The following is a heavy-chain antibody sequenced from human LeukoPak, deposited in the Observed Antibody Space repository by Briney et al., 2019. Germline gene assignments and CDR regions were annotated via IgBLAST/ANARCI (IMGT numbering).Heavy chain of an antibody. CDR3: ARVDVDTAMVTRRYYYYGMGV. D-gene: IGHD5-18*01. V-gene: IGHV1-69*02. CDR1: GGTFSSYT. CDR2: IIPILGIA. Sequence: GASVKVSCKASGGTFSSYTISWVRQAPGQGLEWMGRIIPILGIANYAQKFQGRVTITADKSTSTAYMELSSLRSEDTAVYYCARVDVDTAMVTRRYYYYGMGVWGQGTTVTVSS. J-gene: IGHJ6*02.